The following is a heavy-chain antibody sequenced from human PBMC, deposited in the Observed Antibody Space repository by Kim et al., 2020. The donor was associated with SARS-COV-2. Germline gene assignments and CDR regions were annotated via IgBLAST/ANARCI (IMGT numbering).Heavy chain of an antibody. CDR3: AKDHPSSGWPAFDS. D-gene: IGHD6-19*01. CDR1: GFTFSSRA. Sequence: GGSLRLSCAASGFTFSSRAMSWVRQAPGKGPEWVASVNNGGNAYYADSVKGRFTVSRDITRDTLYLQMNSLRAEYTALYFCAKDHPSSGWPAFDSWGQGT. V-gene: IGHV3-23*01. J-gene: IGHJ4*02. CDR2: VNNGGNA.